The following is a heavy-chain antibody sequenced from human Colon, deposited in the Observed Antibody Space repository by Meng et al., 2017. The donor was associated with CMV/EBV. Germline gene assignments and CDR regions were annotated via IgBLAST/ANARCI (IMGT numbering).Heavy chain of an antibody. CDR1: GGPITAGQSW. J-gene: IGHJ4*02. CDR3: ADPPSGY. CDR2: AQHSGTT. V-gene: IGHV4-4*02. Sequence: RSLPWAWSGGPITAGQSWWGWVRQPPGRGLKWIGEAQHSGTTNYNPSLESRITVSVDKTKNQYSLKLTCVTAANTAVYYCADPPSGYWGQGTLVTVSS.